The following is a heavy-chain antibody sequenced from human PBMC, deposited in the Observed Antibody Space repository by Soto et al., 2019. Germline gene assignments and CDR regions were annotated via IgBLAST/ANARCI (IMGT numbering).Heavy chain of an antibody. J-gene: IGHJ6*02. Sequence: EVQLLESGGALAQPGGSLRLSCAASGSTFSAFCMNWVHQAPGKGLEWVSAISRSGDITYYADSVKGRFTISRDNSKNTVYLEMNSLTGDDTAVYYCAKGGFWVHYGMDVWGQGTTVIVSS. D-gene: IGHD2-15*01. V-gene: IGHV3-23*01. CDR3: AKGGFWVHYGMDV. CDR1: GSTFSAFC. CDR2: ISRSGDIT.